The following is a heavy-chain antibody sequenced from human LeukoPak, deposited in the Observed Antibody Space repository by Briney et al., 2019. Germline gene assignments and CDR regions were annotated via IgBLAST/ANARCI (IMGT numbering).Heavy chain of an antibody. CDR2: ISYDGSNK. J-gene: IGHJ4*02. CDR1: GFTFSSYG. Sequence: GGSLRLSCAASGFTFSSYGMHWVRQAPGKGLEWVAVISYDGSNKYYADSVKGRFTISRDNSKNTLYLQMSSLRAEDTAVYYCAKDLNSCSLDYWGQGTLVTVSS. V-gene: IGHV3-30*18. D-gene: IGHD2-2*01. CDR3: AKDLNSCSLDY.